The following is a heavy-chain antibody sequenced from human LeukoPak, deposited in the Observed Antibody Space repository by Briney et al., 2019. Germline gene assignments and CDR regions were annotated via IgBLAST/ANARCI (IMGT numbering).Heavy chain of an antibody. J-gene: IGHJ3*02. V-gene: IGHV3-33*01. D-gene: IGHD3-3*01. CDR1: GFTFSSYG. Sequence: GGSLRLSCAASGFTFSSYGMHWVRQAPGKGLEWVAVIWYDGSNKYYADSVKGRFTISRDNSKNTLYLQMNSLRAEDTAVYYCARGTYYDFWSGYDAFDIWGQGTMVTVSS. CDR3: ARGTYYDFWSGYDAFDI. CDR2: IWYDGSNK.